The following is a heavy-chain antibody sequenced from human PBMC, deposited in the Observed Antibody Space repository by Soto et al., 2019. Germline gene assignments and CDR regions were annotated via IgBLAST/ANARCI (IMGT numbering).Heavy chain of an antibody. CDR3: ATTNGAYSYDSVS. CDR1: GASISGFY. V-gene: IGHV4-4*07. D-gene: IGHD3-22*01. J-gene: IGHJ5*02. Sequence: QVQLQESGPGLVKPSETLSLTCTVSGASISGFYWSWIRKSAGKGLEWIGRIYATGTTDYNPSLKSRVMMSVDTSKKQFSLKLRSVTAADTAVYYCATTNGAYSYDSVSWGQGTLVTVSS. CDR2: IYATGTT.